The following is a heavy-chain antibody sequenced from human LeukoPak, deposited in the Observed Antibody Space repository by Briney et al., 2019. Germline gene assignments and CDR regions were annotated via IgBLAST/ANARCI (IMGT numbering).Heavy chain of an antibody. CDR2: ICTSGST. CDR3: AREYCSSTSCYDWFDP. Sequence: SETLSLTCTVSGGSISSGSYYWSWIRQPAGKGLEWIGRICTSGSTNYNPSLKSRVTISVDTSKNQFSLKLSSVTAADTAVYYCAREYCSSTSCYDWFDPWGQGTLVTVSS. CDR1: GGSISSGSYY. D-gene: IGHD2-2*01. V-gene: IGHV4-61*02. J-gene: IGHJ5*02.